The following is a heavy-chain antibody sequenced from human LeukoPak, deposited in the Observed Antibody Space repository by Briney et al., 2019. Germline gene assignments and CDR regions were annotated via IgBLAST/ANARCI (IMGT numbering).Heavy chain of an antibody. D-gene: IGHD3-22*01. J-gene: IGHJ4*02. CDR1: GFTFSSYW. CDR2: IKPDGSDI. V-gene: IGHV3-7*01. Sequence: GGSLRLSCAASGFTFSSYWMSWVRQAPGKGLEWVATIKPDGSDIHYVDSVKGRFTFSRDNAKNSLNLQMNSLRAEDTAVYYCARDRGYSSFDYWGQGTLVTVSS. CDR3: ARDRGYSSFDY.